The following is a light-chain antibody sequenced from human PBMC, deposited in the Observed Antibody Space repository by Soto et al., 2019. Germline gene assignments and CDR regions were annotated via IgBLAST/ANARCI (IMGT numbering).Light chain of an antibody. CDR2: GAS. J-gene: IGKJ2*03. V-gene: IGKV3-20*01. Sequence: EIVLTQSPGTLSLSPGERATLSCRASQSISSNYFAWYQQKPGQAPRLLIFGASTRATGIPDRFSGSGSGTDFTLTISRLEPEDFAVYYCQQYGSSPLYSVGQGTKVEIK. CDR3: QQYGSSPLYS. CDR1: QSISSNY.